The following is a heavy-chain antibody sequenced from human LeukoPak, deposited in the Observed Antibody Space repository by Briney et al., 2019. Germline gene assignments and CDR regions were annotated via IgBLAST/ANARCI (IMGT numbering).Heavy chain of an antibody. CDR1: GFTFSSYS. J-gene: IGHJ6*04. V-gene: IGHV3-48*04. Sequence: GGSLRLSCAASGFTFSSYSMNWVRQAPGKGLEWVSYISSSSSTIYYADSVKGRFTISRDNAKNSLYLQMNSLRAEDTAVYYCARDSAVVTLGIGMDVWGKGTTVTVSS. CDR2: ISSSSSTI. D-gene: IGHD4-23*01. CDR3: ARDSAVVTLGIGMDV.